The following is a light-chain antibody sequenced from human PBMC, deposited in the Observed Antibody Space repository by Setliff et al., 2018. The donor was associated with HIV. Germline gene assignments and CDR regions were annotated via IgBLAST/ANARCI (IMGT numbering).Light chain of an antibody. CDR1: NIETKS. Sequence: SYELTQPPSVSVAPGKTARITCGGNNIETKSVHWYHQKPGQATVLVISYDTDRPSGIPERCSGSNSGNPATLTISRVEAGDEAVYYCQVWDSSRDHPGVVFGGGTKVTVL. CDR2: YDT. V-gene: IGLV3-21*04. J-gene: IGLJ2*01. CDR3: QVWDSSRDHPGVV.